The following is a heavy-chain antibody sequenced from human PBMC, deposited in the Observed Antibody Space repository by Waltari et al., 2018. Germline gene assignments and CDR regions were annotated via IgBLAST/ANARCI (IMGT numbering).Heavy chain of an antibody. V-gene: IGHV3-30*02. D-gene: IGHD3-9*01. CDR2: IRYDGSNK. CDR3: AKDHYDILTGYYSYYYYGMDV. Sequence: VQLVESGGGLVKPGGSLRLSCAASGFTFSSYGMHWVRQAPGKGLEWVAFIRYDGSNKYYADSVKGRFTISRDNSKNTLYLQMNSLRAEDTAVYYCAKDHYDILTGYYSYYYYGMDVWGQGTTVTVSS. J-gene: IGHJ6*02. CDR1: GFTFSSYG.